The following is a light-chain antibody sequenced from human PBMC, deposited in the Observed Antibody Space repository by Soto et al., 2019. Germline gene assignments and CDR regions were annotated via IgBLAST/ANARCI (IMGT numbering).Light chain of an antibody. Sequence: QSVLTQPPSVSGAPGQRVTISCTGSSSNIGAGYDVQWYQQLPGTAPKLLIYGNMNRPSGVPERFSGSKSGTSASLAITGLQAEDEAAYYCHSYDSSLSAVLFGGGSKVTVL. CDR1: SSNIGAGYD. V-gene: IGLV1-40*01. CDR3: HSYDSSLSAVL. CDR2: GNM. J-gene: IGLJ2*01.